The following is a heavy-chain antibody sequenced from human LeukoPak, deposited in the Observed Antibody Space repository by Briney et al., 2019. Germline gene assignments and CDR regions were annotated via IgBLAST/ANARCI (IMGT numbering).Heavy chain of an antibody. V-gene: IGHV5-51*01. CDR3: ATSGLDIGYCSGGSCYSGSFDAFDI. J-gene: IGHJ3*02. D-gene: IGHD2-15*01. CDR1: GYSFTSYW. Sequence: GECLKIPWKGSGYSFTSYWIGWVRQMPGKGMEWMGIIYPGDSYTRYSPSFQGQVTISADKSISTAYLQWSSLKASDTAMYYCATSGLDIGYCSGGSCYSGSFDAFDIWGQGTMVTVSS. CDR2: IYPGDSYT.